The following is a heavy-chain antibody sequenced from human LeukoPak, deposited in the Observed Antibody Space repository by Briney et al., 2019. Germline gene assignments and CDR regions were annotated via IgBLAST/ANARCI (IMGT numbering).Heavy chain of an antibody. D-gene: IGHD6-6*01. CDR1: GGTFSSYA. J-gene: IGHJ4*02. CDR2: IIPIFGTA. CDR3: ARWERHSSSLWYYFDY. Sequence: SVKVSCKASGGTFSSYAISWVRQAPGQGLEWMGGIIPIFGTANYAQKFQGRVTITTDESTSTAYMELSSLRSEDTAVYYCARWERHSSSLWYYFDYWGQGTLVTISS. V-gene: IGHV1-69*05.